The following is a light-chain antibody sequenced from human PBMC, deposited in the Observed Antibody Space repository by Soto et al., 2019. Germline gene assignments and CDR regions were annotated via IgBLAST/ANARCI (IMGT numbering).Light chain of an antibody. V-gene: IGKV3-20*01. Sequence: EIVLTQSPGTLSLSPGERATLSCRASQTVSSTYLAWYQQKPGQAPRLLIYGASSRATAIPDRFSGSGSGTDFTLTISTLEPEDFAVYYCQQYATSPWTFGQGTKVEIK. CDR2: GAS. CDR1: QTVSSTY. CDR3: QQYATSPWT. J-gene: IGKJ1*01.